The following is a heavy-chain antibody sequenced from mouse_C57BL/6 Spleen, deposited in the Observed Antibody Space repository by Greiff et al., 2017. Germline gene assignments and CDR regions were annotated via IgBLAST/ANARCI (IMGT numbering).Heavy chain of an antibody. CDR2: IGSGGST. J-gene: IGHJ1*03. D-gene: IGHD2-3*01. CDR3: ANDGYWRYFDV. CDR1: GFSLTSYG. V-gene: IGHV2-4*01. Sequence: QVQLQQSGPGLVQPSQSLSITCTVSGFSLTSYGVHWVRQPPGKGLEWLGVIGSGGSTDYNAAFISRLSISKDNSKSQVFFKMNSLQADDTAIYYCANDGYWRYFDVWGTGTTVTVSS.